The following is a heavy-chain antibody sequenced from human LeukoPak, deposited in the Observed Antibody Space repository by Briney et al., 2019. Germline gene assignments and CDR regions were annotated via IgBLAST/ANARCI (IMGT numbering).Heavy chain of an antibody. D-gene: IGHD1-14*01. V-gene: IGHV4-31*03. J-gene: IGHJ4*02. CDR1: GCSISSGCYY. CDR3: ARSPEYYFDY. Sequence: SQTLSLTCTVSGCSISSGCYYWSWLRQHPGQGLEWIGYIYYSGSTYYNPSLKSRVTISVDTSENQFSLKLTSVTAADTAVYYCARSPEYYFDYWGQGTLVTVSS. CDR2: IYYSGST.